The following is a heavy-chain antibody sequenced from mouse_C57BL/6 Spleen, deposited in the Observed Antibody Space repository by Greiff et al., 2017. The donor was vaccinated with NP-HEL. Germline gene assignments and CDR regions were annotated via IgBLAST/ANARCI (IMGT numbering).Heavy chain of an antibody. CDR2: IYPRSGNT. CDR3: ARYGKSLAY. J-gene: IGHJ3*01. V-gene: IGHV1-81*01. D-gene: IGHD2-1*01. CDR1: GYTFTSYG. Sequence: VQLQQSGAELARPGASVKLSCTASGYTFTSYGISWVKQRTGQGLEWIGEIYPRSGNTYYNEKFKGKATRNADKASSTAYMELRSLTSEDSAVYFCARYGKSLAYWGQGTLVTVSA.